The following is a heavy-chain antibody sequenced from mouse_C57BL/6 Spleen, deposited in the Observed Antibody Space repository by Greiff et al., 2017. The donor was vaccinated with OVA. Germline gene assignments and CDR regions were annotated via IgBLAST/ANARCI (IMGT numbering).Heavy chain of an antibody. J-gene: IGHJ3*01. CDR3: ARGAYYSNYLFAY. CDR1: GFTFSSYA. V-gene: IGHV5-4*01. CDR2: ISDGGSYT. Sequence: EVQLVESGGGLVKPGGSLKLSCAASGFTFSSYAMSWVRQTPEKRLEWVATISDGGSYTYYPDNVKGRFTISRDNAKNNLYLQMSHLKSEDTAMYYCARGAYYSNYLFAYWGQGTLVTVSA. D-gene: IGHD2-5*01.